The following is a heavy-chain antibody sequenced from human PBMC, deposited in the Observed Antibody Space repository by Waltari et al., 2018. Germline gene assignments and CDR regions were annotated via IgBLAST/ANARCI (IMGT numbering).Heavy chain of an antibody. CDR1: GGTFGRYA. CDR2: LLPIFGAP. J-gene: IGHJ5*02. V-gene: IGHV1-69*12. CDR3: ARRQLGGPLDP. Sequence: QVHLVQSGAEVKKPGSSVKVSCKASGGTFGRYAITWVRQAPGQGLEWMGGLLPIFGAPNYAQRFQGRVTITADESTSTVYMELSSLKSEDTALYFCARRQLGGPLDPWGQGTLVTVSS. D-gene: IGHD1-1*01.